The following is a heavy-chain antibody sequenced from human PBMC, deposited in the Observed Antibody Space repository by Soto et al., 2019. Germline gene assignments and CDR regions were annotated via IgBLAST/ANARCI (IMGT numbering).Heavy chain of an antibody. J-gene: IGHJ6*02. CDR1: GFTFSNYA. CDR3: AKRAFYGSGIPNYYGMDV. CDR2: ISGTGGGT. Sequence: EVHLLESGGGLVQLGGSLRLSCAASGFTFSNYAMTWVRQAPGKGLERVSVISGTGGGTNNADSAKGRFTTSRDNSKNTLYLQMNSLRAEDTAVYYCAKRAFYGSGIPNYYGMDVWGQGTAVTVSS. D-gene: IGHD3-10*01. V-gene: IGHV3-23*01.